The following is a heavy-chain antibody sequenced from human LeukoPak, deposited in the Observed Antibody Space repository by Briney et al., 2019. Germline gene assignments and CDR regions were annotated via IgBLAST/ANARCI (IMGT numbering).Heavy chain of an antibody. V-gene: IGHV5-51*01. D-gene: IGHD3-22*01. CDR1: GYSFTSYW. J-gene: IGHJ4*02. CDR3: ARRYDNTGYYVY. CDR2: IYPGDSDT. Sequence: GESLKISFKGFGYSFTSYWIAWVRQMPGKGLEWMGIIYPGDSDTRYSPSFQGQVTISADKSINTAYLQWSSLKASDTAMYYCARRYDNTGYYVYWGQGTLVTVSS.